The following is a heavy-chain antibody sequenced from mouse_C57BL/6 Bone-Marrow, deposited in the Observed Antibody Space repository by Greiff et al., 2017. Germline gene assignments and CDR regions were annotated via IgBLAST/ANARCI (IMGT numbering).Heavy chain of an antibody. V-gene: IGHV1-9*01. Sequence: VQLQQSGAELMQPGASVKLSCKATGYTFTGYWIEWVKQRPGHGLEWIGEILPGSGSTNYNEKFKGKATFTADTYSNTAYMQLSGLTTEDSAIYYCASEGGYYGSSWPYWGQETLVTVSA. J-gene: IGHJ3*01. CDR3: ASEGGYYGSSWPY. CDR2: ILPGSGST. D-gene: IGHD1-1*01. CDR1: GYTFTGYW.